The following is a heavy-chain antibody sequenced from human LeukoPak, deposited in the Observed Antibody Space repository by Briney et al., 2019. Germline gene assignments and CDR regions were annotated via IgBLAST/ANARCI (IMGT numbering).Heavy chain of an antibody. V-gene: IGHV3-21*01. CDR2: ISSSSSYI. CDR1: GFTFSSYS. J-gene: IGHJ4*02. Sequence: GGSLRLSCAASGFTFSSYSMNWVRQAPGKGLEWVSSISSSSSYIYYADSVKGRFTISRDNAKNSLYLQMNSLRAEDTAVYYCASRNIAVAGPLDYWGQGTLVTVSS. CDR3: ASRNIAVAGPLDY. D-gene: IGHD6-19*01.